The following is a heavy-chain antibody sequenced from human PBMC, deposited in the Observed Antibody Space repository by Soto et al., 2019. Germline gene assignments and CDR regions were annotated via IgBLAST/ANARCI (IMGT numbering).Heavy chain of an antibody. D-gene: IGHD1-26*01. CDR2: IYYSGST. CDR1: GYSISNSNW. J-gene: IGHJ5*01. CDR3: ARTQARRELLWFDS. V-gene: IGHV4-28*01. Sequence: PSETLSLTCAVSGYSISNSNWWGWIRQPPGKGLELIGYIYYSGSTYYNPSLLSRVTLSVDTSKNQFSLKLNSVTAMDTAVYFCARTQARRELLWFDSWGQGALVTVSS.